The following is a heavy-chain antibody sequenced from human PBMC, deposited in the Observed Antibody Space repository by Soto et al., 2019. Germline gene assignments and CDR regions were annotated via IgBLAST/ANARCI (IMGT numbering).Heavy chain of an antibody. CDR1: GFTFSSYA. CDR3: AKAPRGAPDYFDY. CDR2: ISGSGGST. Sequence: ESLRLSCAASGFTFSSYAMSWVREAPGKGLEWVSGISGSGGSTYYADSVKGRFTISRDNSKNTLYLQMNSLRAEDTAVYYCAKAPRGAPDYFDYGGQGTLVTVSS. V-gene: IGHV3-23*01. J-gene: IGHJ4*02.